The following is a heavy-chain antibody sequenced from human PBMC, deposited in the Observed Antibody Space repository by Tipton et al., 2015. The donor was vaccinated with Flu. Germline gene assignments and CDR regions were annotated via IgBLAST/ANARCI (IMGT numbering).Heavy chain of an antibody. CDR1: GYTFTGYY. Sequence: QVQLVQSGAEVRKPGASVKVSCKASGYTFTGYYMHWVRQAPGQGLEWMGRIDPNSGATNNAQKFQGRVTMTRDTSISTAHMELSRLRSDDTAVYYCARGGGTGQFWGDNYYGMDVWGQGTTVTVSS. CDR2: IDPNSGAT. J-gene: IGHJ6*02. V-gene: IGHV1-2*06. CDR3: ARGGGTGQFWGDNYYGMDV. D-gene: IGHD3-16*01.